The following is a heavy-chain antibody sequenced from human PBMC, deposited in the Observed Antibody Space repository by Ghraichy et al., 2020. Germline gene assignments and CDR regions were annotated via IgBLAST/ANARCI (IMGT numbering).Heavy chain of an antibody. CDR2: ISGSGGST. CDR3: AKDPEEEQWLALYMLNWFDP. CDR1: GFTFSSYA. V-gene: IGHV3-23*01. Sequence: GGSLRLSCAASGFTFSSYAMSWVRQAPGKGLEWVSAISGSGGSTYYADSVKGRFTISRDNSKNTLYLQMNSLRAEDTAVYYCAKDPEEEQWLALYMLNWFDPWGQGTLVTVSS. D-gene: IGHD6-19*01. J-gene: IGHJ5*02.